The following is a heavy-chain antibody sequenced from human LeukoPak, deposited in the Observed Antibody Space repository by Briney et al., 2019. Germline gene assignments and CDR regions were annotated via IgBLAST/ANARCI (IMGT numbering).Heavy chain of an antibody. V-gene: IGHV4-39*07. CDR3: ARGLITMVRGEPNRAYGMDV. D-gene: IGHD3-10*01. Sequence: TSSETLSLTCTVSGGSISSSSYYWGWIRQPPGKGLEWIGSIYYSGSTNYNPSLKSRVTISVDTSKNQFSLKLSSVTAADTAVYYCARGLITMVRGEPNRAYGMDVWGQGTTVTVSS. J-gene: IGHJ6*02. CDR2: IYYSGST. CDR1: GGSISSSSYY.